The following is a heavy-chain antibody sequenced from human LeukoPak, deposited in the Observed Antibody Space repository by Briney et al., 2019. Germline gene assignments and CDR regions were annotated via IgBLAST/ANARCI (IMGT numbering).Heavy chain of an antibody. CDR2: IYSGGST. J-gene: IGHJ4*02. CDR1: GFTVSSNY. V-gene: IGHV3-66*01. CDR3: ARDSSLLTYPTYYFDY. Sequence: PGGSLRLSCAASGFTVSSNYMSWVRQAPGKGLEWVSVIYSGGSTYYADSVKGRFTISGDNSKNTLYLQMNSLRAEDTAVYYCARDSSLLTYPTYYFDYWGQGTLVTVSS.